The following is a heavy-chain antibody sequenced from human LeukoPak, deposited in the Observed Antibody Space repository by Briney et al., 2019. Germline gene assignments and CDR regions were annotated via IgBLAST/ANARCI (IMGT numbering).Heavy chain of an antibody. CDR2: IYYSGST. Sequence: SETLSLTCTVSGGSISSYYWSWIRQPPGKGLEWIGYIYYSGSTNYNPSLKSRVTISVDTSKNQFSLKLSSVTAADTAVYYCARSRHGDYADYWGQGTLVTVSS. D-gene: IGHD4-17*01. V-gene: IGHV4-59*01. CDR3: ARSRHGDYADY. CDR1: GGSISSYY. J-gene: IGHJ4*02.